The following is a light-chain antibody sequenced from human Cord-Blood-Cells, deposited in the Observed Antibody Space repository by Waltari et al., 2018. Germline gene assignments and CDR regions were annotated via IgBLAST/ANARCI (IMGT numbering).Light chain of an antibody. CDR3: SSYTSSSSYV. CDR1: SSDVGCYNY. CDR2: DVS. Sequence: QSALTQPASVSGSPGQSITISCPGTSSDVGCYNYVSWYQQHPGKAPKLMIYDVSNRPSGVSNRFSGSKSGNTASLTISGLQAEDEADYYCSSYTSSSSYVFGTGTKVTVL. V-gene: IGLV2-14*01. J-gene: IGLJ1*01.